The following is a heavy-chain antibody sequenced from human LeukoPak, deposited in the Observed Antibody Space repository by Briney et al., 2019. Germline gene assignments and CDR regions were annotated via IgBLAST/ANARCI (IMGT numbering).Heavy chain of an antibody. Sequence: SETLCLTCTVSGGSISSYYWSWIRQPPGKGLEWIGSIYYSGSTNYNPSLKSRVPISVDTSKTQFSLKLSSVTAADPAVYYCARGRSYCSSTSCPQAYYFVYWGQGTLVTVSS. CDR3: ARGRSYCSSTSCPQAYYFVY. D-gene: IGHD2-2*01. V-gene: IGHV4-59*01. CDR2: IYYSGST. J-gene: IGHJ4*02. CDR1: GGSISSYY.